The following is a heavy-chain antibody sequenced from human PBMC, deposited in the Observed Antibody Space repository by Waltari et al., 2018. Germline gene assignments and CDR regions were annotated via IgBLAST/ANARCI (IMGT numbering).Heavy chain of an antibody. CDR1: GDFLSDDH. V-gene: IGHV4-59*08. D-gene: IGHD3-22*01. J-gene: IGHJ4*02. Sequence: HVQLQESRPGLVKPSETLSLTCTVSGDFLSDDHRTWIRPAPGKGLEWIAYLRNTGATKCTPSRESWVTVSVDTSKKQFSLRLTSVTAADTAVYYWARLPTKYYDSLGWGFFDQWGQGILVTVSS. CDR2: LRNTGAT. CDR3: ARLPTKYYDSLGWGFFDQ.